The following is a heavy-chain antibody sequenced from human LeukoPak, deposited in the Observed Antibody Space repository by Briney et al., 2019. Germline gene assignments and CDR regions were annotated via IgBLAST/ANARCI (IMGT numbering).Heavy chain of an antibody. V-gene: IGHV4-59*08. CDR1: GGSISSYY. J-gene: IGHJ6*02. D-gene: IGHD6-13*01. CDR3: ARFIEAAFSYYCYGMDV. Sequence: SETLSLTCTVSGGSISSYYWSWIRQPPGKGLEWIGYIYYSGSTNYNPSLKSRVTISVDTSKNQFSLKLSTVTAADTAVYYCARFIEAAFSYYCYGMDVWGQGTTVTVSS. CDR2: IYYSGST.